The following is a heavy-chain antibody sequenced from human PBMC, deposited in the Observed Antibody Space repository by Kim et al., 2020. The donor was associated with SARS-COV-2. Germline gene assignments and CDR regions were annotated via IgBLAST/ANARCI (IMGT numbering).Heavy chain of an antibody. J-gene: IGHJ6*02. D-gene: IGHD3-10*01. CDR1: GLSFDSSA. CDR2: ISYDGRNE. CDR3: ARGNYHESVSLSDYYNGMDV. Sequence: GGSLRLSCAASGLSFDSSAMNWVRQAPGKGLEWVAVISYDGRNEDYADSVNGRFTISRDNSKSTLYLQMNSLRVEDTAVYYCARGNYHESVSLSDYYNGMDVWGQGTTVTVSS. V-gene: IGHV3-30-3*01.